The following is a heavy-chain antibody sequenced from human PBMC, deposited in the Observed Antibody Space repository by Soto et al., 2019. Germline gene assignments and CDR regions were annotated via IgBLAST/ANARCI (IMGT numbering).Heavy chain of an antibody. D-gene: IGHD1-20*01. CDR2: ISSSSSYI. CDR3: ARDIHKWNDPAVERVPQDS. CDR1: GFTFSSYS. Sequence: GGSLRLSCAASGFTFSSYSMNWVRQAPGKGLEWVSSISSSSSYIYYADSVKGRFTISRDNAKNTLYLQMDSLRAEDTAVYYCARDIHKWNDPAVERVPQDSWGQGTLVTVSS. J-gene: IGHJ4*02. V-gene: IGHV3-21*04.